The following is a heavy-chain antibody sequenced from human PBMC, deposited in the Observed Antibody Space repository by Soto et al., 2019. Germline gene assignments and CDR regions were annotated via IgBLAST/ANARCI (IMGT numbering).Heavy chain of an antibody. V-gene: IGHV1-2*02. CDR2: IKPNTGTT. CDR1: GYTFTDYH. Sequence: QVQLVQSGAEVKNPGASVKVSCKASGYTFTDYHIHWVRQAPGQGLEWMGWIKPNTGTTNLAQKFQRRVTMTSDTSSTTANLKLRRLRSDDTAQYYFARDSRGVGYCDYILWGQGTLFIVSS. D-gene: IGHD4-17*01. J-gene: IGHJ4*02. CDR3: ARDSRGVGYCDYIL.